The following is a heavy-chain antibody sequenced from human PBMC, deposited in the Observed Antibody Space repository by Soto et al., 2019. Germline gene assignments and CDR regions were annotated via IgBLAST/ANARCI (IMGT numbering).Heavy chain of an antibody. CDR1: GDSVSSNSAA. J-gene: IGHJ4*02. D-gene: IGHD6-6*01. Sequence: SQTLSLTCAISGDSVSSNSAAWNWIRQSPSRGLEWLGRTYYRSKWYNDYAVSVKSRITINPDTSKNQFSLQLNSVTPEDTAVYYCARDRPPSVSYSSSSAFDYWGQGTRVTVSS. CDR3: ARDRPPSVSYSSSSAFDY. CDR2: TYYRSKWYN. V-gene: IGHV6-1*01.